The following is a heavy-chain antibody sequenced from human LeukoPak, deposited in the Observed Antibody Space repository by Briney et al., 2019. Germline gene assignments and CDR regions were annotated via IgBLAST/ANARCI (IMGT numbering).Heavy chain of an antibody. CDR1: GFTFNDYG. Sequence: GGSLRLSCKASGFTFNDYGMSWVRQAPGKGLEWLSGINWSGGSTAYADSVKGRFTISRDNARNSLYLQMNSLRAEDTAFYYCARVLPNTAMVYFDYWGQGALVTVSS. CDR2: INWSGGST. CDR3: ARVLPNTAMVYFDY. D-gene: IGHD5-18*01. V-gene: IGHV3-20*04. J-gene: IGHJ4*02.